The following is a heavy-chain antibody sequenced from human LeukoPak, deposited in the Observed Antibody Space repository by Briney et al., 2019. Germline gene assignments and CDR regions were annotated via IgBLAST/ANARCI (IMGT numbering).Heavy chain of an antibody. V-gene: IGHV4-31*03. CDR3: ARRMAVGGKVDY. D-gene: IGHD6-19*01. Sequence: SETLSLTCTVSGGSISSGGYYWSWIRQHPGKGLEWIGYIYYSGSTYYNPPLKSRVTISVDTSENQFSLRLSSMTAADTAVYFCARRMAVGGKVDYWGQGTLVTVSS. CDR1: GGSISSGGYY. J-gene: IGHJ4*02. CDR2: IYYSGST.